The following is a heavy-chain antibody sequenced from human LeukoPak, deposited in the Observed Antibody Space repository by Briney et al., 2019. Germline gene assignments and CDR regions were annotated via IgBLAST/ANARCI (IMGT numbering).Heavy chain of an antibody. D-gene: IGHD4-17*01. CDR1: GFTFSSYS. CDR3: ARDHGDYRFDY. CDR2: IGSSSSYI. J-gene: IGHJ4*02. Sequence: GGSLRLSCAASGFTFSSYSMNWVRQAPGKGLEWVSSIGSSSSYIYYADSVKGRFTISRDNAKNSLYLQMNSLRAEDTAVYYCARDHGDYRFDYWGQGTLVTVSS. V-gene: IGHV3-21*01.